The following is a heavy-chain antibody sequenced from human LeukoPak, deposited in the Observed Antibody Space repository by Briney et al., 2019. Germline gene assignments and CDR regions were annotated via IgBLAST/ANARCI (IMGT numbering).Heavy chain of an antibody. CDR1: GGSISSSSYY. CDR3: ASTEYSSSLGAFDY. V-gene: IGHV4-39*01. D-gene: IGHD6-6*01. CDR2: IYYSGST. Sequence: SETLSLTCTVSGGSISSSSYYWGWIRQPPGKGLEWIGSIYYSGSTYYNPSLKSRVTISVDTSKNQFSLKLSSVTAADTAVYYCASTEYSSSLGAFDYWGQGTLVTVSS. J-gene: IGHJ4*02.